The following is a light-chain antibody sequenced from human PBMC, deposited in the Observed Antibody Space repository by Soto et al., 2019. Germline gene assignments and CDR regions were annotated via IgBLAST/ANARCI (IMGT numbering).Light chain of an antibody. Sequence: DIQMTQSPSSLSVSIGDRITITCQASQDINNYLNWYQQKPGKAPKLLIYESSNLETGVPSRFSGSGSGTDFTFTISSLQHEDIATYYCQQYDNLPPFTFGQGTLLEIK. CDR2: ESS. CDR1: QDINNY. J-gene: IGKJ5*01. CDR3: QQYDNLPPFT. V-gene: IGKV1-33*01.